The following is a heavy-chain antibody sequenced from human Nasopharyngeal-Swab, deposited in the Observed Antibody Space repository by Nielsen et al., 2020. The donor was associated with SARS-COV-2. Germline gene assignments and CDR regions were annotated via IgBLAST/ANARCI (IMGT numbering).Heavy chain of an antibody. V-gene: IGHV1-46*01. J-gene: IGHJ5*02. CDR3: ARDHSSSSSWWFDP. D-gene: IGHD6-6*01. CDR2: INPGGDYT. Sequence: ASVKVSCKASGYTFTRNYIHWIRQAPGQGLEWMGIINPGGDYTNYAQKFQGGVTVTKDTSTSTVYMELSSLRSEDTAVYYCARDHSSSSSWWFDPWGQGTLVTVSS. CDR1: GYTFTRNY.